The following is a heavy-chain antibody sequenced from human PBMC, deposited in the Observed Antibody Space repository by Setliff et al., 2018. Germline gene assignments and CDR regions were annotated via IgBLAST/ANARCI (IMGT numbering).Heavy chain of an antibody. CDR2: INPNSGGT. J-gene: IGHJ5*02. CDR3: ARDGSSGYYYRKYNWFDP. D-gene: IGHD3-22*01. Sequence: ASVKVSCKASGYTFTGYYMHWVRQAPGQGLEWMGWINPNSGGTNYAQKFQGWVTMTRDTSISTAYMELSRLRSDDTAVYYCARDGSSGYYYRKYNWFDPWGQGTLVTVSS. V-gene: IGHV1-2*04. CDR1: GYTFTGYY.